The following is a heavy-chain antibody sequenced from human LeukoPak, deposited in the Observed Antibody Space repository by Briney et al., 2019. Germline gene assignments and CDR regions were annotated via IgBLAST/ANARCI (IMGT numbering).Heavy chain of an antibody. CDR2: FYNSGRS. D-gene: IGHD3-16*01. V-gene: IGHV4-59*01. J-gene: IGHJ4*02. Sequence: PSETLSLTCTVSDDSISDYYRGWIRQPPGKGLEWIGYFYNSGRSTYNPSLKSRVTISADTSKNHFSLKLDSVTTADTAVYYCTRGAGWLIDYWGQGILVTVSS. CDR1: DDSISDYY. CDR3: TRGAGWLIDY.